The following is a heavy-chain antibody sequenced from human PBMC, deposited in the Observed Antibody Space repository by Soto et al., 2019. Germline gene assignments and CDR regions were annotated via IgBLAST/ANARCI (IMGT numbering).Heavy chain of an antibody. CDR3: TGDAQQLANYGMDV. Sequence: QVQLVESGGNVVQPGGSLRLSCAASGFSFSSHGMHWVRQAPGKGLEWVAHLWAGGNIRYYAYSVNGRFTISSDHSKNTLYLQMSRLGAEDTAVYYCTGDAQQLANYGMDVWGHGTRVTVSS. J-gene: IGHJ6*02. CDR1: GFSFSSHG. D-gene: IGHD6-13*01. V-gene: IGHV3-33*01. CDR2: LWAGGNIR.